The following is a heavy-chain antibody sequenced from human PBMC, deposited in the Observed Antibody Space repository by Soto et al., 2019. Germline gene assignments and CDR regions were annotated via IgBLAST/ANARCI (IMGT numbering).Heavy chain of an antibody. J-gene: IGHJ6*03. D-gene: IGHD1-1*01. Sequence: PSQTLSLTCVISGDSVSSNSAGWSWIRQTPSRGLEWLGRTYYRSKWYFNYAVSVESRITINPDTSKNQFSLQLSSVTPDDTAVYNCSRGSWDDVSGHYYMDVWGKGTTVTVSS. CDR2: TYYRSKWYF. V-gene: IGHV6-1*01. CDR1: GDSVSSNSAG. CDR3: SRGSWDDVSGHYYMDV.